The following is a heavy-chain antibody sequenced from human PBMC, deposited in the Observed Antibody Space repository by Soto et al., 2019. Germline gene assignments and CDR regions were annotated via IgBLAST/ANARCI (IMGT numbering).Heavy chain of an antibody. CDR2: ISGSGGST. D-gene: IGHD2-2*03. CDR3: AKDAPPVDIVVVPAAGDYYYYMDV. J-gene: IGHJ6*03. Sequence: EVQLLESGGGLVQPGGSLRLSCAASGFTFSSYAMSWVRQAPGKGLEWVSAISGSGGSTYYADSVKGRFTISRDNSKNTLYLQMNSLRAEDTAVYYCAKDAPPVDIVVVPAAGDYYYYMDVWAKGTTVTVSS. V-gene: IGHV3-23*01. CDR1: GFTFSSYA.